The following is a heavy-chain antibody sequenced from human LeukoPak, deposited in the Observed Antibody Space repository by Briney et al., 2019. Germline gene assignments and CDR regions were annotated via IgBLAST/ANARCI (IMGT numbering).Heavy chain of an antibody. CDR3: ALGIRGIAAAGNWFDP. D-gene: IGHD6-13*01. CDR2: IIPILGIA. V-gene: IGHV1-69*04. Sequence: SVTVSCKASGGTFSSYAISWVRQAPGQGLEWMGRIIPILGIANYAQKFQGRVTTTADKSTSTAYMELSSLRSEDTAVYYCALGIRGIAAAGNWFDPWGQGTLVTVSS. CDR1: GGTFSSYA. J-gene: IGHJ5*02.